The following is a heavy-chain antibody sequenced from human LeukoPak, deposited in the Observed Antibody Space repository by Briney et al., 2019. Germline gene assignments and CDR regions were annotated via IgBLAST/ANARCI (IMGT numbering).Heavy chain of an antibody. CDR1: AYTFTAYH. CDR3: ARVATIGYYYYGMDV. Sequence: GASVKVSCKASAYTFTAYHMHWVRQAPGQGLEWMGWINPNSGGTNYAQKFQGRVTMTRDTSISTAYMELSRLRSDDTAVYYCARVATIGYYYYGMDVWGQGTTVTVSS. V-gene: IGHV1-2*02. J-gene: IGHJ6*02. CDR2: INPNSGGT. D-gene: IGHD5-12*01.